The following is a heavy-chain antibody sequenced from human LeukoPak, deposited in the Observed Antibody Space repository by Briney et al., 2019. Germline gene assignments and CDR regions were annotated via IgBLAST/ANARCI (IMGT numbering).Heavy chain of an antibody. V-gene: IGHV3-48*03. CDR2: ISSSGSTI. J-gene: IGHJ4*02. CDR1: GFTFSSYE. CDR3: ARDLDSSGYYYFDY. Sequence: GGSLRLSCAASGFTFSSYEMNWVRQAPGKGLEWVSYISSSGSTIYYADSVKGRFTISRDNAKNSLYLQMNSLRAEDTAVYYCARDLDSSGYYYFDYWGQGTLVTDSS. D-gene: IGHD3-22*01.